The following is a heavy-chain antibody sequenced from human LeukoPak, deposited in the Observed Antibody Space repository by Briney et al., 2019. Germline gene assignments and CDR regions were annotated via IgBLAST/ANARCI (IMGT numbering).Heavy chain of an antibody. J-gene: IGHJ4*02. CDR2: INHSGST. CDR1: GGSFSGYY. D-gene: IGHD5-18*01. V-gene: IGHV4-34*01. CDR3: ARDGYSYGYIY. Sequence: PSETLSLTCAVYGGSFSGYYWSWIRQPPGKGLEWIGEINHSGSTNYNPSLKSRVTISVDTSKNQFSLKLSSVTAADTAVYYCARDGYSYGYIYWGQGTLVTVSS.